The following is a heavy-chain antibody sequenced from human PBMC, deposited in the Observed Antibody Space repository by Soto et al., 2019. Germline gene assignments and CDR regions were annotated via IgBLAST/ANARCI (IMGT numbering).Heavy chain of an antibody. CDR1: GGTFGSQG. D-gene: IGHD6-25*01. Sequence: SVKVCFKASGGTFGSQGIALVRQAPGQGLEWMGGFIAMLGTPTYAKKVQGRATISADESLTSSYLELRSLRSEDTGVYFCARAALANFDYWGQGTVVTVSS. V-gene: IGHV1-69*13. CDR3: ARAALANFDY. CDR2: FIAMLGTP. J-gene: IGHJ4*02.